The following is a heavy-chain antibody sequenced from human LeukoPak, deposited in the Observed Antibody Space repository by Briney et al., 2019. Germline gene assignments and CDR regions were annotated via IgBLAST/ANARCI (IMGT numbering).Heavy chain of an antibody. Sequence: GGSLRLSCAASGFTFSSYAMHWVRQAPGQGLEYVSAISSNGGSTYYANSVKGRFTTSRDNSKNTLYLQMGSLRAEDMAVYYCAREMTRSFDYWGQGTLVTVSS. CDR2: ISSNGGST. J-gene: IGHJ4*02. CDR3: AREMTRSFDY. V-gene: IGHV3-64*01. CDR1: GFTFSSYA.